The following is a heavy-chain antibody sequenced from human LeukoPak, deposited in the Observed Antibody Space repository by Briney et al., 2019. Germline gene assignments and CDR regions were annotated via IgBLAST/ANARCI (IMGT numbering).Heavy chain of an antibody. CDR2: IYYSGST. D-gene: IGHD3-22*01. CDR3: ARQLYDSSGYYQA. V-gene: IGHV4-59*08. J-gene: IGHJ4*02. CDR1: GGSISSYY. Sequence: TPSETLSLTCTVSGGSISSYYWSWIRQPPGKGLEWIGYIYYSGSTNYNPSLKSRVTISVDTSKNQFSLKLSSVTAADTAVYYCARQLYDSSGYYQAWGQGTLVTVSS.